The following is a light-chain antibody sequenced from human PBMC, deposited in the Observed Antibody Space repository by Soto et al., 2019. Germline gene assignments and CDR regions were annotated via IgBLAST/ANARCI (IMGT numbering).Light chain of an antibody. J-gene: IGKJ5*01. Sequence: ALQVTQSPSSLSASVGDRVTITCRASQGISSALAWYQHKPGKGPKLLIYDASSVQREVPSRFSGSGSGTDFTLTISSLQPEDFATYYCQQFDSYPITLGQGTRLEIK. CDR2: DAS. V-gene: IGKV1-13*02. CDR3: QQFDSYPIT. CDR1: QGISSA.